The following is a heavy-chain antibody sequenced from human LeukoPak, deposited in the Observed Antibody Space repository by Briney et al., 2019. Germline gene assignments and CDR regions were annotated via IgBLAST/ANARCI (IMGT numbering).Heavy chain of an antibody. CDR2: INSDGSST. J-gene: IGHJ6*03. Sequence: PGGSLRLSCVASGFSFSAYWMHWVRQAPGKGLMWVSHINSDGSSTRYADSVKGRFTISRDNSKNTPYLQMNSLRAEDTALYYCARVQLVDYYYYSYMDVWGKGTTVTVSS. CDR3: ARVQLVDYYYYSYMDV. CDR1: GFSFSAYW. V-gene: IGHV3-74*01. D-gene: IGHD6-6*01.